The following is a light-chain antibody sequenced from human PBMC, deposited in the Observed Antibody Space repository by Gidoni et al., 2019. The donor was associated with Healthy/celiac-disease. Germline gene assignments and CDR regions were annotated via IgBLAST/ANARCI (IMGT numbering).Light chain of an antibody. J-gene: IGLJ2*01. CDR1: KLGDKY. Sequence: DELTQPPSVSVPPGQTASITCSGDKLGDKYACWYQQKPGQSPVLVIYQDSKRPSGIPERFSGSTSGNTATLTISGTQAMDEADYYCQAWDSSTVVFGGGTKLTVL. CDR3: QAWDSSTVV. CDR2: QDS. V-gene: IGLV3-1*01.